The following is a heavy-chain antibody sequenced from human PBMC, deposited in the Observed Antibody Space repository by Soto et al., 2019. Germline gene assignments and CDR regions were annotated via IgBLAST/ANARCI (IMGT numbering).Heavy chain of an antibody. CDR2: TCSGGTT. V-gene: IGHV3-53*01. CDR1: GLIVSSNC. CDR3: AGRLATAASLDY. J-gene: IGHJ4*02. Sequence: EVQLVESGGGLIQPGGSLRLSCAASGLIVSSNCLTWVRQAPGKGLECVSITCSGGTTYYADSVRGRFTSSSDNSKNTLYLQMNTLRAEDTAVYYCAGRLATAASLDYWGQGTLVTVSS. D-gene: IGHD3-16*01.